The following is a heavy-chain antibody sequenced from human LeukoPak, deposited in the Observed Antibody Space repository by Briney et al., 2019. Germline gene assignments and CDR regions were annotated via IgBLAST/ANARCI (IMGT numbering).Heavy chain of an antibody. V-gene: IGHV3-30-3*01. Sequence: GGSLRLSCAASGFTFSSYAMHWVRQAPGKGLEWVAVISYDGSNKYYAGSVKGRFTISRDNSKNTLYLQMNSLRAEDTAVYYCARSSGPSAGGDYWGQGTLVTVSS. D-gene: IGHD3-10*01. CDR2: ISYDGSNK. J-gene: IGHJ4*02. CDR1: GFTFSSYA. CDR3: ARSSGPSAGGDY.